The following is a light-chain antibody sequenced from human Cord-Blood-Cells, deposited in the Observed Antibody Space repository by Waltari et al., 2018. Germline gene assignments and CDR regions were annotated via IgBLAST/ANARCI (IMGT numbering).Light chain of an antibody. CDR1: QSVSSSY. J-gene: IGKJ2*03. Sequence: EIVLPQSPGTLSLSSGARATLSCRASQSVSSSYLAWYQQKPGQAPRLLIYGASSRATGIPDRFSGSGSGTDFTLTISRLEPEDFAVYYCQQYGSSPYSFGQGTKLEIK. CDR3: QQYGSSPYS. CDR2: GAS. V-gene: IGKV3-20*01.